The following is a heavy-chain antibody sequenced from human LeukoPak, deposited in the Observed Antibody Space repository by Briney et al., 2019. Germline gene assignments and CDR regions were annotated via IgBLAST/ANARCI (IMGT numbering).Heavy chain of an antibody. D-gene: IGHD3-10*02. J-gene: IGHJ6*04. CDR3: AELGITMIGGV. Sequence: GGSLRLSCAASGFTFSSYEMNWVRQAPGKGLEWVSYISSSGSNIYYADSVKGRFTISRDNDKNSLYLQMNSLRAEDTAVYYCAELGITMIGGVWGKGPTVTISS. CDR1: GFTFSSYE. V-gene: IGHV3-48*03. CDR2: ISSSGSNI.